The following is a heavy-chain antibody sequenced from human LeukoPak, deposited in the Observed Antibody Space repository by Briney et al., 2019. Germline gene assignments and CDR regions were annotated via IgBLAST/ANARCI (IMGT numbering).Heavy chain of an antibody. CDR3: ARALYDFWSGYNWFDP. Sequence: PSQTLSLTCTVSGGSISSGDYYWSWIRQPPGKGLEWIGYIYYSGSTYYNPSLESRVTISVDTSKDQFSLKLSSVTAADTAVYYCARALYDFWSGYNWFDPWGQGTLVTVSS. V-gene: IGHV4-30-4*01. J-gene: IGHJ5*02. CDR1: GGSISSGDYY. D-gene: IGHD3-3*01. CDR2: IYYSGST.